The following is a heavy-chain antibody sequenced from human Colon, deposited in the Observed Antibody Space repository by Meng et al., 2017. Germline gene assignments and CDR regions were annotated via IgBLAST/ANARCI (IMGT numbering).Heavy chain of an antibody. Sequence: QIHLIQSGAEVKKPGASVKLSCQTSGYTFGAHSMHWVRQAPGQGLEWVGRINPISDDTKYAQKFQGRVTMTRDTSISTAYLEVRSLTSDDTAVYYYAKDRTTGSYLSAYWGQGTLVTVSS. CDR2: INPISDDT. CDR1: GYTFGAHS. J-gene: IGHJ4*02. V-gene: IGHV1-2*06. CDR3: AKDRTTGSYLSAY. D-gene: IGHD3-10*01.